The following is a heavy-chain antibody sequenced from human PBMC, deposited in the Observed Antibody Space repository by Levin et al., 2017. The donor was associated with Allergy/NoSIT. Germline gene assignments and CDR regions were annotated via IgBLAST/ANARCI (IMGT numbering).Heavy chain of an antibody. Sequence: GGSLRLSCAASGFTFSSYAMSWVRQAPGKGLEWVSAISGSGGSTYYADSVKGRFTISRDNSKNTLYLKMNSLRAEDTAVYYCATLGYCSSTTCRRYFDYWGQGTLVTVSS. CDR3: ATLGYCSSTTCRRYFDY. D-gene: IGHD2-2*01. CDR1: GFTFSSYA. V-gene: IGHV3-23*01. J-gene: IGHJ4*02. CDR2: ISGSGGST.